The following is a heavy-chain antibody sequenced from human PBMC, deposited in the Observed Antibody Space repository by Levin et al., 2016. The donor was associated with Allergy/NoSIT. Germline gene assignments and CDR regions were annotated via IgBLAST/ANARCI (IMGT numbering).Heavy chain of an antibody. CDR1: GFTFSSHW. CDR3: VRDATVPTNYYFDS. CDR2: IKQDGSEQ. Sequence: GESLKISCAASGFTFSSHWMSWVRQAPGKGPEWVANIKQDGSEQYYVDSVKGRFTISRDNAENSVYLQVSSLRAEDTAVYYCVRDATVPTNYYFDSWGQGTLVAVSS. D-gene: IGHD4-17*01. J-gene: IGHJ4*02. V-gene: IGHV3-7*01.